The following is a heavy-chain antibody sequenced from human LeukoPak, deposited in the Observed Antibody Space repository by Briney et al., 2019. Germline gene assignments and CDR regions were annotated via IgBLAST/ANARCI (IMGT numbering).Heavy chain of an antibody. J-gene: IGHJ4*02. CDR2: ISNGDT. Sequence: ASVKVSCKASGYTFNSYGISWVRQAPGQGLEWMGWISNGDTNYAQKLQGRVTMTTDTSTSTAYMELRSLRSDDTAVHYCARDLLLGVAFDYWGQGSLVTVSS. CDR1: GYTFNSYG. CDR3: ARDLLLGVAFDY. V-gene: IGHV1-18*01. D-gene: IGHD3-3*01.